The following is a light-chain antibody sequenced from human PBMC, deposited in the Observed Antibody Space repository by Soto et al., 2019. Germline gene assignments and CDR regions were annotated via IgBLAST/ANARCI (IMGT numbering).Light chain of an antibody. J-gene: IGKJ1*01. V-gene: IGKV3-11*01. CDR2: DAS. CDR3: QQRSNWPWT. CDR1: QSLSSY. Sequence: EIVLTQSQATLSLSPGERATLSCRASQSLSSYLAWYQQKPGQAPRPLIYDASNRATGIPARFSGSGSGTDFTLTISSLEPEDFAVYYFQQRSNWPWTFGQGTKVEIK.